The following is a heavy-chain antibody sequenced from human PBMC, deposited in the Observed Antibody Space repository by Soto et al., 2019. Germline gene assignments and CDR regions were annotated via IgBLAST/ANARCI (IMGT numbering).Heavy chain of an antibody. J-gene: IGHJ6*02. D-gene: IGHD5-12*01. CDR1: GFTFSNAW. V-gene: IGHV3-15*01. CDR2: IKSKTDGGTT. CDR3: TTDLGSGDGYYYGMDV. Sequence: GGSLRLSCAASGFTFSNAWMSWVRQAPGKGLEWVGRIKSKTDGGTTDYAAPVKGRFTISRDDSKNTLYLQMNSLKTVDTAVYYCTTDLGSGDGYYYGMDVWGQGTRVTVSS.